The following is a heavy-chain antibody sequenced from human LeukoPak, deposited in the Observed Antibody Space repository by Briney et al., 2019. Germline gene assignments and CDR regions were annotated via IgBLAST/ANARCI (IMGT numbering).Heavy chain of an antibody. V-gene: IGHV1-46*01. Sequence: ASVKVSCKASGYTFTNYYMVWVRQAPGQGLEWMGIINPSSGTTNYAQKFQGRVTMTRDTSTSTVYMELSSLRSEDTAVYYCARDVSDCSGGSCYSYFDYWGQGTLVTVSS. D-gene: IGHD2-15*01. J-gene: IGHJ4*02. CDR2: INPSSGTT. CDR1: GYTFTNYY. CDR3: ARDVSDCSGGSCYSYFDY.